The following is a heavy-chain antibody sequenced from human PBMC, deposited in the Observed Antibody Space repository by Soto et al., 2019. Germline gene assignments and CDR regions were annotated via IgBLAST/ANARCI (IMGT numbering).Heavy chain of an antibody. CDR1: GFTFSDYY. Sequence: QVHLVESGGGLVKPGGSLRLSCAASGFTFSDYYMSWIRQAPGKGLEWVSYISSSSSYTNYADSVKGRFTISRDNAKNSLYLQMNSLRAEDTAVYYCARSSSATDWFDPWGQGTLVTVSS. CDR3: ARSSSATDWFDP. D-gene: IGHD6-19*01. CDR2: ISSSSSYT. J-gene: IGHJ5*02. V-gene: IGHV3-11*06.